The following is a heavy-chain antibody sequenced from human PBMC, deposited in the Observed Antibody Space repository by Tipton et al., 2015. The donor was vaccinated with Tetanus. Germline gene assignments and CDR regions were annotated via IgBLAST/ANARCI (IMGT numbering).Heavy chain of an antibody. V-gene: IGHV1-2*02. J-gene: IGHJ6*02. CDR1: GYTFTGYY. D-gene: IGHD3-22*01. Sequence: QLVQSGAEVKKPGASVKVSCKASGYTFTGYYMYWVRQAPGQGLEWMGWIDPNSGGTVYAQKVQGRVTMTRERSISTAYMELRSLRSDDAAVYFCARDRGDYIYYGMDVWGPGTTVTVS. CDR2: IDPNSGGT. CDR3: ARDRGDYIYYGMDV.